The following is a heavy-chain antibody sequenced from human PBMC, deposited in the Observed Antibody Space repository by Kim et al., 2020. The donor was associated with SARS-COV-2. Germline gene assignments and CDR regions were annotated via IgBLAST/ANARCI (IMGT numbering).Heavy chain of an antibody. D-gene: IGHD6-19*01. CDR1: GGSISSYY. J-gene: IGHJ5*02. Sequence: SETLSLTCTVSGGSISSYYWSWIRQPPGKGLEWIGYIYYSGSTNYNPSLKSRVTISVDTSKNQFSLKLSSVTAADTAVYYCARQWVAVAGNWFDPWGQGTLVTVSS. V-gene: IGHV4-59*08. CDR2: IYYSGST. CDR3: ARQWVAVAGNWFDP.